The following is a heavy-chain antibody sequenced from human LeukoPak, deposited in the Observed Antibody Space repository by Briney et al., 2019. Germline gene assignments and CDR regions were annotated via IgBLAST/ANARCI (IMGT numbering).Heavy chain of an antibody. CDR2: IYPGDSDT. V-gene: IGHV5-51*01. CDR1: GYTFTNYW. CDR3: ASTPVRYFDWFPAFDY. Sequence: GESLKISCKASGYTFTNYWIGWVRQMPGKGLEWMGIIYPGDSDTRYSPSFQGRVTISADKSISTAYLQWSSLKASDTAMYYCASTPVRYFDWFPAFDYWGQGTLVTVSS. D-gene: IGHD3-9*01. J-gene: IGHJ4*02.